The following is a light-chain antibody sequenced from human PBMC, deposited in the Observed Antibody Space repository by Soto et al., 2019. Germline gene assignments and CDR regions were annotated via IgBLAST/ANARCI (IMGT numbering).Light chain of an antibody. Sequence: QSVLPQSSSASASLGSSVKLTCTLSSGHSSYIIAWHQQQPGKAPRYLMKLEGSGSYNKGSGVPDRFAGSSSGADRYLTISNLKSEEEADYYCETWDSNTRVFGGGTKLTVL. CDR2: LEGSGSY. V-gene: IGLV4-60*03. CDR3: ETWDSNTRV. CDR1: SGHSSYI. J-gene: IGLJ2*01.